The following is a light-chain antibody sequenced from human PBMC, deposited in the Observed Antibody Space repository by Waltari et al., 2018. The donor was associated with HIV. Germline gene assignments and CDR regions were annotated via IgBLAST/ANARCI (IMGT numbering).Light chain of an antibody. V-gene: IGLV3-21*04. CDR2: DDS. J-gene: IGLJ2*01. CDR1: NIPRKS. Sequence: SYVLTQPPSVSVAPGKTARLTCGGTNIPRKSVPWYQHKPGQAPVLVISDDSDRPSVIPERFSGSNSGNTATLTISRVEAGDEADYYCQVWDSSGDHPLFGGGTKLTVL. CDR3: QVWDSSGDHPL.